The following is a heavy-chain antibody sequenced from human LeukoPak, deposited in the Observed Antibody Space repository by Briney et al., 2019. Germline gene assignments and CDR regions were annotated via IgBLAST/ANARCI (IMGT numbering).Heavy chain of an antibody. D-gene: IGHD3-3*01. CDR1: GFTFSSYA. CDR2: IYGGGLT. CDR3: ARFFYSHFDH. Sequence: GGSLRLSCAASGFTFSSYAMSWVRQAPGKGLEWVSIIYGGGLTYYADSVKGRFTISRDTSKNTLYLQMNSLRVEDTAIYYCARFFYSHFDHWGQGTLVTVSS. V-gene: IGHV3-23*03. J-gene: IGHJ4*02.